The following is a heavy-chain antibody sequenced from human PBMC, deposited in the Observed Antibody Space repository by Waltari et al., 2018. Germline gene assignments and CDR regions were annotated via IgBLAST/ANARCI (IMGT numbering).Heavy chain of an antibody. J-gene: IGHJ3*02. V-gene: IGHV7-4-1*02. D-gene: IGHD5-12*01. CDR2: INTNTGNP. CDR1: GYTFTSYA. Sequence: QVQLVQSGSELKKPGASVKVSCKASGYTFTSYAMNWLRQAPGPGLEWMGWINTNTGNPTYAQGFTGRFVFSLDTSVSTAYLQISSLKAEDTAVYYCARVPPMIVATTRGAFDIWGQGTMVTVSS. CDR3: ARVPPMIVATTRGAFDI.